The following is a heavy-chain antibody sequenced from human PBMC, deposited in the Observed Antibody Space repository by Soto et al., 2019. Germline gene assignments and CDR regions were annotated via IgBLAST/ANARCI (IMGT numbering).Heavy chain of an antibody. CDR3: AKGRGALAVVSNWFDP. Sequence: EVQLVESGGGLVQPGRSLRLSCAAFGFTFEDYAMHWIRQTPAKGLEWVAGINWNSGSIGYADSVKGRFTISRDNANNSLYLQMDSLRTEDTALYFCAKGRGALAVVSNWFDPWGQGTLVTVSS. CDR1: GFTFEDYA. J-gene: IGHJ5*02. CDR2: INWNSGSI. V-gene: IGHV3-9*01. D-gene: IGHD3-22*01.